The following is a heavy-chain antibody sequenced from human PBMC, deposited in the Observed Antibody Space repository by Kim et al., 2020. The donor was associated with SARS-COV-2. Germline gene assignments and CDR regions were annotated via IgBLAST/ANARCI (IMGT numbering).Heavy chain of an antibody. J-gene: IGHJ6*02. CDR2: INHSGST. CDR3: ARGPGFLAVAGTEDYYGMDV. D-gene: IGHD6-19*01. CDR1: GGSFSGYY. V-gene: IGHV4-34*01. Sequence: SETLSLTCAVYGGSFSGYYWSWIRQPPGKGLEWIGEINHSGSTNYNPSLKSRVTISVDTSKNQFSLKLSSVTAADTAVYYCARGPGFLAVAGTEDYYGMDVWGQGTTVTVSS.